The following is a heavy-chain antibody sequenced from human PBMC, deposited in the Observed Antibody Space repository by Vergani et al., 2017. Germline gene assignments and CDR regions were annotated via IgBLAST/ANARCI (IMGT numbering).Heavy chain of an antibody. D-gene: IGHD6-19*01. CDR2: IYARGGT. CDR1: GDSISSGSYY. J-gene: IGHJ6*04. V-gene: IGHV4-61*02. CDR3: ARGAYSTGLYKVSSYYYHVMAV. Sequence: VQLQESGPGLVKPSQTLSLTCTVSGDSISSGSYYWSWIRQPAGQGLEWIGRIYARGGTNYNPSLRSRVTISVDTSKNQFSLKLGSVTAADTAVYNCARGAYSTGLYKVSSYYYHVMAVWGKGNTVTVSS.